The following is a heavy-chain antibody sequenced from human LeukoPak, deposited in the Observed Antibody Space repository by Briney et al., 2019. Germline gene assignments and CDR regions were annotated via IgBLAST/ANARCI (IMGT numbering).Heavy chain of an antibody. CDR3: ARGCGRAHCPYSSDS. J-gene: IGHJ4*02. CDR1: GFTFSTYW. CDR2: IRQDGIET. D-gene: IGHD2-21*02. Sequence: GGSLRLSCAASGFTFSTYWMSWVRQAPGKGLEWVATIRQDGIETHYVDSVKGRFIISRDNSKNSLYLQMSSLRAEDTAVYYCARGCGRAHCPYSSDSWGQGPLVPVSS. V-gene: IGHV3-7*01.